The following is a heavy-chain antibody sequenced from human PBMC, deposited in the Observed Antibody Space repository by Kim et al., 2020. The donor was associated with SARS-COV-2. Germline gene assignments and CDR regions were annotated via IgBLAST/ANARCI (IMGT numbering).Heavy chain of an antibody. Sequence: ASVKVSCKASGYTFTSYAMNWVRQAPGQGLEWMGWINTNTGNPTYAQGFTGRFVFSLDTSVSTAYLQISSLKAEDTAVYYCARNRYQSYYGSGRNGGGMDVWGQGTTVTVSS. D-gene: IGHD3-10*01. J-gene: IGHJ6*02. CDR3: ARNRYQSYYGSGRNGGGMDV. CDR2: INTNTGNP. CDR1: GYTFTSYA. V-gene: IGHV7-4-1*02.